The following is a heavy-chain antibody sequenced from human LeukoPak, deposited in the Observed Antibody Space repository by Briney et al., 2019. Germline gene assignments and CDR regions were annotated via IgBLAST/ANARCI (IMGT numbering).Heavy chain of an antibody. CDR2: ISGSGGNT. J-gene: IGHJ4*02. D-gene: IGHD4-23*01. Sequence: GGSLRLSCVASGFTFSSHAMTWVRQAPGKGLEWVSGISGSGGNTYYADSVKGRFTISRDNSKNTLHVQMNSLRVEDTAIYYCATVPTVVDYWGQGTLVTVSS. CDR1: GFTFSSHA. CDR3: ATVPTVVDY. V-gene: IGHV3-23*01.